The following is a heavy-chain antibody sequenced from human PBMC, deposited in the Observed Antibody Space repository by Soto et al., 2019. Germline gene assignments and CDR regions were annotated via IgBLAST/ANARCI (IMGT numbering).Heavy chain of an antibody. J-gene: IGHJ6*03. D-gene: IGHD3-3*01. CDR2: ISSSSSYI. V-gene: IGHV3-21*01. CDR1: GFTFSSYG. CDR3: ARDGGNYDFWSGYSHYYYMDV. Sequence: GVSLGLSFAAPGFTFSSYGMNWVRQAPGKGLEWVSSISSSSSYIYYADSVKGRFTISRDNAKNSLYLQMNSLRAEDTAVYYCARDGGNYDFWSGYSHYYYMDVWGKGTTVTVSS.